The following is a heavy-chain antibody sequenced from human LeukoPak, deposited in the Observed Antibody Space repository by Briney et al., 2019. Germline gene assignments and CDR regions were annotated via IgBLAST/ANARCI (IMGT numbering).Heavy chain of an antibody. CDR3: ARGGGYCSGGSCYSLNWFDP. D-gene: IGHD2-15*01. CDR2: INHSGST. Sequence: PSETLSPTCAVYGGSFSGYYWSWIRQPPGKGLEWIGEINHSGSTNYNPSLKSRVTISVDTSKNQFSLKLSSVTAADTAVYYCARGGGYCSGGSCYSLNWFDPRVQATLVTVSS. V-gene: IGHV4-34*01. CDR1: GGSFSGYY. J-gene: IGHJ5*02.